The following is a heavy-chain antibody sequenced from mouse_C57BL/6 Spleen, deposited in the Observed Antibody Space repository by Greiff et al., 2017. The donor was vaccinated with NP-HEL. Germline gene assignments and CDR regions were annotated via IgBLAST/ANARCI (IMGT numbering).Heavy chain of an antibody. J-gene: IGHJ3*01. CDR2: IDPETGGT. V-gene: IGHV1-15*01. Sequence: VQLQQSGAELVRPGASVTLSCKASGYTFTDYEMHWVKQTPVHGLEWIGAIDPETGGTAYNQKFKGKAILTADKSSNTAYMELRSLTSEDSAVYYCTRDSLLLRSAWFAYWGQGTLVTVSA. D-gene: IGHD1-1*01. CDR3: TRDSLLLRSAWFAY. CDR1: GYTFTDYE.